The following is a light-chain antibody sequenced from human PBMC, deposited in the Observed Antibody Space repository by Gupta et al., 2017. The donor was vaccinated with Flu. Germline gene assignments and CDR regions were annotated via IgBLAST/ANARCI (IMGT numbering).Light chain of an antibody. V-gene: IGKV3-15*01. J-gene: IGKJ2*01. CDR1: QSISSN. CDR2: GAS. CDR3: QQFNNWPNT. Sequence: GERVTLSCRASQSISSNLAWYQQKPGQAPRLLIFGASARATGIPARFSGSGSGTGFTLTISSLQSEDFAVYYCQQFNNWPNTFGQGTKLEIK.